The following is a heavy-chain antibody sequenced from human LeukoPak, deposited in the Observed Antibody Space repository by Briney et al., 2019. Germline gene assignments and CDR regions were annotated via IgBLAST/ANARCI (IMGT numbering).Heavy chain of an antibody. J-gene: IGHJ4*02. CDR3: ARLWGSVGAPGFDY. CDR1: GYTFTSYG. D-gene: IGHD1-26*01. Sequence: ASVKVSCKXSGYTFTSYGFIWVRQAPGQGLEWMGWISAYNGNTNYAQKFQGRVTMTTDTSTSTAYMELRSLRSDDTAVYYCARLWGSVGAPGFDYWGQGTLVTVSS. CDR2: ISAYNGNT. V-gene: IGHV1-18*01.